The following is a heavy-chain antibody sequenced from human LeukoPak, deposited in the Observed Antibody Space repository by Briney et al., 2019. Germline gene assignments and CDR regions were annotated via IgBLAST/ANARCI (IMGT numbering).Heavy chain of an antibody. D-gene: IGHD1-26*01. J-gene: IGHJ6*03. V-gene: IGHV1-18*01. CDR3: ARELFGDLSGSYYYYYMDV. Sequence: ASVKVSCKASGYTFTSYGISWVRQAPGQGLEWMGWISAYNGNTNYAQKLQGRVTMTTDTSTSTAYMELRSLRSDDTAVYYCARELFGDLSGSYYYYYMDVWGKGTTVTVSS. CDR1: GYTFTSYG. CDR2: ISAYNGNT.